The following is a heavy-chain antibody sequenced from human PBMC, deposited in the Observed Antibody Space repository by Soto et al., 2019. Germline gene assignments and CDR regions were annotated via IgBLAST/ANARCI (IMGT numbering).Heavy chain of an antibody. J-gene: IGHJ5*02. CDR3: ARGFAGPLHWFDP. Sequence: ASVKVSCKASGYTFTSYAMHWVRQAPGQRLEWMGWINAGNGNTKYSQKLQGRVTITRDTSASTAYMELSSLRSEDTAVYYCARGFAGPLHWFDPWGQGTLVTVSS. V-gene: IGHV1-3*01. D-gene: IGHD6-13*01. CDR1: GYTFTSYA. CDR2: INAGNGNT.